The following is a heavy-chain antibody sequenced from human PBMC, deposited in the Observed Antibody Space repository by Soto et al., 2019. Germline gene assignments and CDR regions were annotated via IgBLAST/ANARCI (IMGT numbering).Heavy chain of an antibody. J-gene: IGHJ6*02. D-gene: IGHD2-8*01. CDR3: AKNGQPPYYYYGLDV. CDR2: ISGYNGDT. CDR1: GYTFSRYG. V-gene: IGHV1-18*01. Sequence: QGQLVQSGGEVKKPGASVKVSCKTSGYTFSRYGISWVRQAPGQGLEWMGWISGYNGDTNYARKFQGRVNMTIDTSTTTAYMELRSLTSDDTAVYYCAKNGQPPYYYYGLDVWGQGTTVTVSS.